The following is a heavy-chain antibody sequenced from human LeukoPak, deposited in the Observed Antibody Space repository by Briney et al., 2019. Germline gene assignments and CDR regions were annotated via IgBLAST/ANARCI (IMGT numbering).Heavy chain of an antibody. D-gene: IGHD6-6*01. V-gene: IGHV3-30-3*01. J-gene: IGHJ4*02. CDR2: ISYDGSNK. CDR3: ARYSSSST. Sequence: PGRSLRLSCAASGFTFSSYAMHWVRQAPGKGLEWVAVISYDGSNKYYADSVKGRFTISRDNSKNTLYLQMKSLRAEDTAVYYCARYSSSSTWGQGTLVTVSS. CDR1: GFTFSSYA.